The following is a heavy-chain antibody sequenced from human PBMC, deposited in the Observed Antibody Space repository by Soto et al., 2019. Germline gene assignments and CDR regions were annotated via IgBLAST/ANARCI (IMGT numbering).Heavy chain of an antibody. CDR2: ISAYNGNT. Sequence: QVQLVQSGAEVKKPGASVKVSCKASGYTFTSYGISWVRQAPGQGLEWMGWISAYNGNTNYAQKLQGRVTMTTNTSTSASYMDLWTETSDPTALYNTAIFGYCRRTRCTSYYYGKDVWGQGTTVTVSS. CDR1: GYTFTSYG. CDR3: AIFGYCRRTRCTSYYYGKDV. J-gene: IGHJ6*02. D-gene: IGHD2-2*01. V-gene: IGHV1-18*01.